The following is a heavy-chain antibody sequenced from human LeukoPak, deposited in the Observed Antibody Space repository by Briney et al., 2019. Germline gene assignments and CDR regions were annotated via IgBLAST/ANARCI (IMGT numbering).Heavy chain of an antibody. D-gene: IGHD2-2*02. CDR1: GYTFTGYY. J-gene: IGHJ4*02. CDR3: ARARLGYCSSTSCYTLYFDY. Sequence: ASVKVSCKTNGYTFTGYYMHWVRQAPGQGLEWMGWINPNSGGTNYAQKFQGRVTMTRDTSISTAYMELSRLRSDDTAVYYCARARLGYCSSTSCYTLYFDYWGQGTLVTVSS. CDR2: INPNSGGT. V-gene: IGHV1-2*02.